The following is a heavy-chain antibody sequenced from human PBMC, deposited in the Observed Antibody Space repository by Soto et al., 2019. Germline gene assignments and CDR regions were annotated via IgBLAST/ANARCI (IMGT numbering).Heavy chain of an antibody. Sequence: GASVKVSCKASGRTFSSYTISWVRQAPGQGLEWMGRIIPILGIANYAQKFQGRVTITADKSTSTAYMELSSLRSEDTAVYYCARARNTTLSFRNWFEPWGYRTLVNVSS. J-gene: IGHJ5*02. V-gene: IGHV1-69*02. CDR2: IIPILGIA. CDR1: GRTFSSYT. D-gene: IGHD3-16*02. CDR3: ARARNTTLSFRNWFEP.